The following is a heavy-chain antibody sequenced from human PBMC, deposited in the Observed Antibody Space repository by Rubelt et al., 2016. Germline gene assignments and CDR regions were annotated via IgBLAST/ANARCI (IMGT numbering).Heavy chain of an antibody. Sequence: QVQLQESGPGLVKPSETLSLTCTVSGGSISSYYWSWIRQPPGKGLEWIGYIYYSGSTNYNPSLKRRVTISVDTSKNRFSLKLSSVPAADTAVYYCARLTTVIDYWGQGTLVTVSS. CDR1: GGSISSYY. J-gene: IGHJ4*02. CDR2: IYYSGST. V-gene: IGHV4-59*08. CDR3: ARLTTVIDY. D-gene: IGHD4-11*01.